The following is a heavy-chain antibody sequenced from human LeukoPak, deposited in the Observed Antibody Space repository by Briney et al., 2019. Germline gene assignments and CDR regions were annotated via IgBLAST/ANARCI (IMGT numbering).Heavy chain of an antibody. J-gene: IGHJ4*02. Sequence: SCKASGGTFSSYAMSWVRQAPGKGPEWVSTISNSDGNTYYADSVKGRFTISRDNSKNTLYAQMNSLRAEDTAVYYCAKDLYYYGSGSYPNFDYWGQGTLVTVSS. CDR1: GGTFSSYA. D-gene: IGHD3-10*01. CDR2: ISNSDGNT. CDR3: AKDLYYYGSGSYPNFDY. V-gene: IGHV3-23*01.